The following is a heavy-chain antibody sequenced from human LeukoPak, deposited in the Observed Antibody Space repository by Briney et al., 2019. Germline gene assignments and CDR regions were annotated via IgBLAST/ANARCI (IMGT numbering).Heavy chain of an antibody. D-gene: IGHD2-2*01. CDR1: GFTFSSYW. CDR2: IYHSGST. Sequence: PGGSLRLSCAASGFTFSSYWMSWVRQPPGKGLEWIGEIYHSGSTNYNPSLKSRVTISVDKSKNQFSLKLSSVTAADTAVYYCASLPYCSSTSCSPGTTVVTPYYYYMDVWGKGTTVTVSS. CDR3: ASLPYCSSTSCSPGTTVVTPYYYYMDV. V-gene: IGHV4-4*02. J-gene: IGHJ6*03.